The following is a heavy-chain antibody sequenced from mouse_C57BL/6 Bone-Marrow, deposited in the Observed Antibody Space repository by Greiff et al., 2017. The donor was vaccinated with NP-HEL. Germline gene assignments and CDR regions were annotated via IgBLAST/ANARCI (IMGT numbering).Heavy chain of an antibody. CDR2: IYPGSGST. Sequence: QVQLQQPGAELVKPGASVKMSCKASGYTFTSYWITWVKQRPEQGLEWIGDIYPGSGSTNYNEKFKSKATLTVDTSSSTAYMQLSSRTSEDSAVYYCARRYDAMDYWGQGTSVTVAS. CDR3: ARRYDAMDY. J-gene: IGHJ4*01. CDR1: GYTFTSYW. V-gene: IGHV1-55*01. D-gene: IGHD2-10*02.